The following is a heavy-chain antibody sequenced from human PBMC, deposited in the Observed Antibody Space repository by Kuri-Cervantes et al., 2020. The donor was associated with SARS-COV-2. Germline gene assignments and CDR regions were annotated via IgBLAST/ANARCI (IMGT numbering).Heavy chain of an antibody. CDR3: ARHYDSSGYLGSFDY. J-gene: IGHJ4*02. CDR1: GGSISSSSYY. Sequence: SETLSLTCTVSGGSISSSSYYWGWTRQPPGKGLEWIGSIYYSGSTYYNPSLKSRVTISVDTSKNQFSLKLSSVTAADTTVYYCARHYDSSGYLGSFDYWGQGTLVTVSS. D-gene: IGHD3-22*01. CDR2: IYYSGST. V-gene: IGHV4-39*07.